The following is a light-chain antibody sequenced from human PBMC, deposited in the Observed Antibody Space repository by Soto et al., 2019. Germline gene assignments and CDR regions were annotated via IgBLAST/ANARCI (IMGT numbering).Light chain of an antibody. CDR3: AAWDDSLSGRVL. Sequence: QSVLTQPPSASGTPGQTVTISCSGSSSNIGSNYVYWYQLLPGTAPKLLIYRNNQRPSGVPDRFSGSKSGTSASLAVSGLRSEDEDDYYCAAWDDSLSGRVLFGGGTKLTVL. CDR2: RNN. CDR1: SSNIGSNY. V-gene: IGLV1-47*01. J-gene: IGLJ2*01.